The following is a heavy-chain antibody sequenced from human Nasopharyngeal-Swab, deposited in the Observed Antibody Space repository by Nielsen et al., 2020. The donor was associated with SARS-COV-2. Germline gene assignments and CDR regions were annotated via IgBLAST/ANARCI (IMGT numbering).Heavy chain of an antibody. CDR1: GGTFSSYA. CDR3: ARVVDIVATIGSFDI. J-gene: IGHJ3*02. Sequence: SVKVSCKASGGTFSSYAISWVRQAPGQGLGWMGGIIPIFGTANYAQKFQGRVTITADESTSTAYMELSSLRSEDTAVYYCARVVDIVATIGSFDIWGQGTMVTVSS. CDR2: IIPIFGTA. D-gene: IGHD5-12*01. V-gene: IGHV1-69*13.